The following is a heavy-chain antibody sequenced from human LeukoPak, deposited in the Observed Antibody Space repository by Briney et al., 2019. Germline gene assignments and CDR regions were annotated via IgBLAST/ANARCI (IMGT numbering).Heavy chain of an antibody. CDR1: GDSVSSNTAT. D-gene: IGHD1-1*01. CDR2: AYYRSTWHI. J-gene: IGHJ5*02. Sequence: SQTPSLTCAISGDSVSSNTATWSWIRQSPSRGLEWLGRAYYRSTWHIEYAISVKSRITINPDTSKNQLSLQLNSVTPEDTAMYYCARVDTGRGISWFDPWDQGTLVTVSS. CDR3: ARVDTGRGISWFDP. V-gene: IGHV6-1*01.